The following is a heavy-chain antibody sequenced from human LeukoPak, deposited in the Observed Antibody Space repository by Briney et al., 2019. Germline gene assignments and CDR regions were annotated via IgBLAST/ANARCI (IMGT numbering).Heavy chain of an antibody. CDR1: GGSIRSGDYY. Sequence: SETLSLTCTVSGGSIRSGDYYWGWIRQPPGKGLEWIGRIYFSGSTYYNPSLKSRVTISVDTSKNQFSLKLSSVTAADTAVYFCARRGISQGYYMDVWGKGTTVTISS. D-gene: IGHD6-13*01. CDR2: IYFSGST. J-gene: IGHJ6*03. V-gene: IGHV4-39*01. CDR3: ARRGISQGYYMDV.